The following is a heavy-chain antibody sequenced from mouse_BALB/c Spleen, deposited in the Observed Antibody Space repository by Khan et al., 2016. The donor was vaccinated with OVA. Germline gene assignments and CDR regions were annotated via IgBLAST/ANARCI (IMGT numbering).Heavy chain of an antibody. V-gene: IGHV5-6-4*01. CDR1: GSTFSSYT. CDR3: TREGNYAHWYFDD. Sequence: EVELVESGGGLVKPGGSLKLSCAASGSTFSSYTMSWVRQTPEKRLEWVATISSGGTYTYYPDSLKGRFTISRDNAKNTVYLQMRSLKSEDTAMYYCTREGNYAHWYFDDWGAGTTVTVSS. CDR2: ISSGGTYT. D-gene: IGHD2-1*01. J-gene: IGHJ1*01.